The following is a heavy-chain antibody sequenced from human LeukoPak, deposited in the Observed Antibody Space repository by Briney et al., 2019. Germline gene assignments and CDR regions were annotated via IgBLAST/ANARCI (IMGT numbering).Heavy chain of an antibody. CDR1: GGSMSSYY. CDR2: IYSSGST. J-gene: IGHJ4*02. CDR3: ARDRGYCSSIRCYYYFDY. D-gene: IGHD2-2*01. Sequence: PSETLSLTCTVSGGSMSSYYWSWIRQPAGKGLEWIGRIYSSGSTNYNPSLKSRVTMSVDTSNNQFSLKLSSVTDADTAVYYCARDRGYCSSIRCYYYFDYWGQGTLLTVSS. V-gene: IGHV4-4*07.